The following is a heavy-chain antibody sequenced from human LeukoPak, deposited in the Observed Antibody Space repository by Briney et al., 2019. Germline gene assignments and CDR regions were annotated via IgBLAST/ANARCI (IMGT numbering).Heavy chain of an antibody. CDR2: IYYSGST. Sequence: SETLSLTCTVSGGSISSSSYYWGWIRQPPGKGLERIGSIYYSGSTYYNPSLKSRVTISVDTSKNQFSLKLSSVTAADTAVYYCARDGSGYNWFDPWGQGTLVTVSS. V-gene: IGHV4-39*07. J-gene: IGHJ5*02. CDR1: GGSISSSSYY. CDR3: ARDGSGYNWFDP. D-gene: IGHD6-19*01.